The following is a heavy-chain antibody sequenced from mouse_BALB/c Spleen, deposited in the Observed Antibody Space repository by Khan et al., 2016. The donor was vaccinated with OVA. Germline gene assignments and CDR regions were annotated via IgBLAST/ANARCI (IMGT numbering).Heavy chain of an antibody. D-gene: IGHD2-3*01. CDR2: INTYTGEP. J-gene: IGHJ4*01. Sequence: QIQLVQSGPELKKPGETVKISCKASGYTFTNYGMNWVKQAPGKGLKWMGWINTYTGEPTYADDFKGRFAFSLETSASTAYLQINNLKNEDMATYFGARKVYDGYYVEAMDYWGQGTSVTVSS. CDR3: ARKVYDGYYVEAMDY. V-gene: IGHV9-1*02. CDR1: GYTFTNYG.